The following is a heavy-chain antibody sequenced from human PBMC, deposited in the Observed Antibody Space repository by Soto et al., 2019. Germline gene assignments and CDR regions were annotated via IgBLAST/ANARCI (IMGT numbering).Heavy chain of an antibody. CDR3: ARDLWGYCGADCYPLDV. D-gene: IGHD2-21*02. CDR1: GGSISSSSYY. CDR2: IYYIGRT. J-gene: IGHJ6*02. Sequence: SETLSLTCTVSGGSISSSSYYWGWIRQPPGKGLEWIGYIYYIGRTNYNPSLRSRVTISIDTSKNQFSLKLSSVTAADTAVYYCARDLWGYCGADCYPLDVWGQGTTVTVSS. V-gene: IGHV4-61*01.